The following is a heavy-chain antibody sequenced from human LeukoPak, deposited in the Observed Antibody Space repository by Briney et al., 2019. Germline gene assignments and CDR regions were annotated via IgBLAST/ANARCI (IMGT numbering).Heavy chain of an antibody. CDR3: CSGVVPAALDY. J-gene: IGHJ4*02. D-gene: IGHD2-2*01. CDR2: IYYSGSN. Sequence: PWETLSLTCTVSGGSISSSSYYWGWIRRPPGKGLGGIGSIYYSGSNYHNPSLKSRVTISVDTYKNQFSLKLSSVTAADTAVYYCCSGVVPAALDYWGQGTLVTVS. CDR1: GGSISSSSYY. V-gene: IGHV4-39*01.